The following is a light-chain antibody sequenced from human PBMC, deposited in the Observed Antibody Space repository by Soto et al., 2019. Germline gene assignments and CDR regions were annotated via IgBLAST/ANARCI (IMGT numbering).Light chain of an antibody. CDR2: DVS. CDR3: CSYTSSGTLV. J-gene: IGLJ1*01. Sequence: QSALTQPASVSGSPGQSITISCTGTSSDVGGYDYVSWYQQPPGKAPKLMIYDVSNWPSGVSNRFSGSKSGNTASLTISGLQAEDEADYYCCSYTSSGTLVFGTGTKVTVL. V-gene: IGLV2-14*01. CDR1: SSDVGGYDY.